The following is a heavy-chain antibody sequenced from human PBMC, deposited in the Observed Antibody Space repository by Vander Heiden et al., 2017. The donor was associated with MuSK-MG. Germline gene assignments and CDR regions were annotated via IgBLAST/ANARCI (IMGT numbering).Heavy chain of an antibody. CDR1: GFTFSSFW. Sequence: EVRLVESGGGLVQSGGSLRLSCKTSGFTFSSFWMTWVRQAPGKGLEWVAHRKQDGNEKYYEASVKGRFTISRDNAQNSVSLQMDTLRPEDTAVYFCARAPYYYYLDAWGEGTTVKVSS. V-gene: IGHV3-7*01. J-gene: IGHJ6*03. CDR3: ARAPYYYYLDA. CDR2: RKQDGNEK.